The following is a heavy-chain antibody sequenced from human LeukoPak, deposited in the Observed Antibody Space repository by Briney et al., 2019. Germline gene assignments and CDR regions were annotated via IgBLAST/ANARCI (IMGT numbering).Heavy chain of an antibody. D-gene: IGHD5-18*01. J-gene: IGHJ4*02. Sequence: GGSLRLSCAASGFTVSSNYMSWVRQAPGKGLEWVSVIYSGGSTYYADSVKGRFTISRDTSKNTLYLQMDSLRAEDTAVYYCARVIELWLNFDYWGQGTLVTVSS. CDR1: GFTVSSNY. V-gene: IGHV3-66*01. CDR2: IYSGGST. CDR3: ARVIELWLNFDY.